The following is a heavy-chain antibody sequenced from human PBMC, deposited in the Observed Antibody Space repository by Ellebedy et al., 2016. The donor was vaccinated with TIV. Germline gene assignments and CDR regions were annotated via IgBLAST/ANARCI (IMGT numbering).Heavy chain of an antibody. CDR1: GFTFDDYA. D-gene: IGHD3-10*01. CDR2: ISWNSGSI. CDR3: AKDADGSGSYYYFDY. J-gene: IGHJ4*02. Sequence: PGGSLRLSCAASGFTFDDYAMHWVRQAPGKGLEWVSGISWNSGSIGYADSVKGRFTISRDNAKNSLYLQMNSLRAEDMALYYCAKDADGSGSYYYFDYWGQGTLVTVSS. V-gene: IGHV3-9*03.